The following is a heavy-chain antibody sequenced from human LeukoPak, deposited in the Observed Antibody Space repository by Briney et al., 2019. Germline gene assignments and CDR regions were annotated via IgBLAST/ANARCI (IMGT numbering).Heavy chain of an antibody. CDR3: ARDPYNGNYGDSYYYYMDV. V-gene: IGHV3-21*01. Sequence: GGSLRLSCAASGFTFSSYNMNWARRAPGKGLEWVSSITSSSSYTFYADSVKGRFTISRDNAKNSLYLQMNSLRAEDTAIYYCARDPYNGNYGDSYYYYMDVWGKGTTVTISS. J-gene: IGHJ6*03. D-gene: IGHD1-26*01. CDR2: ITSSSSYT. CDR1: GFTFSSYN.